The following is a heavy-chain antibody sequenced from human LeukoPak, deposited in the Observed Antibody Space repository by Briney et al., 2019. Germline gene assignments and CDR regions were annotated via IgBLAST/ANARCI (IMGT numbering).Heavy chain of an antibody. Sequence: GGSLRLSCAASGFTFSSCGTHWVRQAPGKGLEWVAVISYDGSNKYYADSVKGRFTISRDNSKNTLYLQMNSLRAEDTAVYYCAKQEYSSSWYLFDYWGQGTLVTVSS. CDR2: ISYDGSNK. D-gene: IGHD6-13*01. CDR1: GFTFSSCG. J-gene: IGHJ4*02. CDR3: AKQEYSSSWYLFDY. V-gene: IGHV3-30*18.